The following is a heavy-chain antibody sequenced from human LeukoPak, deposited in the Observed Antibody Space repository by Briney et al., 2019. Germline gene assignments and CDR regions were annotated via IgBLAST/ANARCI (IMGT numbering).Heavy chain of an antibody. D-gene: IGHD3-10*01. CDR2: ISAYNGNT. Sequence: GASVTVSCKASGYTFTSYGTSWVRQAPGQGLEWMGWISAYNGNTNYAQKLQGRVTMTTDTSTSTAYMELRSLRSDDTAAYYCARKPISGSVDYWGQGTLVTVSS. V-gene: IGHV1-18*01. CDR1: GYTFTSYG. J-gene: IGHJ4*02. CDR3: ARKPISGSVDY.